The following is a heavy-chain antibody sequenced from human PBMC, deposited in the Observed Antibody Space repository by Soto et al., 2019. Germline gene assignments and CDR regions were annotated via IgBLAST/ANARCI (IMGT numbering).Heavy chain of an antibody. V-gene: IGHV1-69*01. D-gene: IGHD6-19*01. CDR1: GGPFSSYA. CDR2: IIPIFGTA. CDR3: ARSDSSGPTYNWFDP. J-gene: IGHJ5*02. Sequence: QVQLVQSGAEVKKPGSSVKVSCKASGGPFSSYAISWVRQSPGQGLEWMGGIIPIFGTANYAQKFQGRVTITADESTSTAYMELSSLRSEDTAVYYCARSDSSGPTYNWFDPWGQGTLVTVSS.